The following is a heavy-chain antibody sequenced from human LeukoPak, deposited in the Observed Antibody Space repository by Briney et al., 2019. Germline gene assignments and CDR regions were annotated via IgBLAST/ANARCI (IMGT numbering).Heavy chain of an antibody. CDR2: ISYDGSNK. J-gene: IGHJ4*02. CDR1: GFTFSSYG. Sequence: GGSLRLSCAASGFTFSSYGMHWVRQAPGKGMEWVAVISYDGSNKYYADSVKGRFTISRDNSKNTLYLQMNSLRAEDTAVYYCAKDKSRHQVATRKFDYWGQGTLVTVSS. D-gene: IGHD5-12*01. CDR3: AKDKSRHQVATRKFDY. V-gene: IGHV3-30*18.